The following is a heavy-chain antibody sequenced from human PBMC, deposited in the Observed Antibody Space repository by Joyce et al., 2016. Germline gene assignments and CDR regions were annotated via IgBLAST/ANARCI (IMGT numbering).Heavy chain of an antibody. V-gene: IGHV3-21*01. CDR2: INSGTTYK. J-gene: IGHJ4*02. Sequence: EVHLVESGGGLVKPGGSWRLSCAASGLTFSNYNMNWVRQAPGKGLEWVSSINSGTTYKYYADSVQGRFTISRDNAKNSLYLQMNSLRAEDTAVYYCARDLGYFDYWGQGTLVTVSS. CDR3: ARDLGYFDY. CDR1: GLTFSNYN.